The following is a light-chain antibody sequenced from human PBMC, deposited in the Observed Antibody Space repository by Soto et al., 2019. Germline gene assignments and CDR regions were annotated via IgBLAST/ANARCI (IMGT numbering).Light chain of an antibody. CDR3: SFYTTSSTYV. CDR2: EVI. V-gene: IGLV2-18*01. J-gene: IGLJ1*01. Sequence: QSVLTQPPSVSGSPGQSVTISCTGTSSDVGTYNRVSWYQQPPGTAPKLMIYEVINRPSGVPDRFSGSKSGNTASLTISGLQPEDEGDYYCSFYTTSSTYVFGTGTKVTVL. CDR1: SSDVGTYNR.